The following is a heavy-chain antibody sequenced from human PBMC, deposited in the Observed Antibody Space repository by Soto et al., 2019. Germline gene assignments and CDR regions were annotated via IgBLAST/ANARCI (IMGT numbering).Heavy chain of an antibody. CDR2: IYPSDSDT. V-gene: IGHV5-51*01. J-gene: IGHJ5*02. CDR3: ARSHRTYHWFDP. D-gene: IGHD3-16*01. Sequence: GESLKISCKGSGYSFSTYLICWVRQMPGKGLEWIGIIYPSDSDTRYSPSFQGRVFISADTSTDTAYLEWSSLRASDTAMYYCARSHRTYHWFDPWGQGTLVTVCS. CDR1: GYSFSTYL.